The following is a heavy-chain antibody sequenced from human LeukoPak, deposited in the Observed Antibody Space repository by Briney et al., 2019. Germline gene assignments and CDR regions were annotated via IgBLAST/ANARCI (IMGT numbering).Heavy chain of an antibody. Sequence: ASVKVSCKASGYTFTCYDINRVRQATGQGLEWTGWINPNSGGTNYAQKFQGRVTMTRDTSISTAYMELSRLRSDDTAVYYCARVYGTYSGSSPPGYWGQGTLVTVSS. V-gene: IGHV1-2*02. CDR1: GYTFTCYD. CDR2: INPNSGGT. J-gene: IGHJ4*02. D-gene: IGHD6-6*01. CDR3: ARVYGTYSGSSPPGY.